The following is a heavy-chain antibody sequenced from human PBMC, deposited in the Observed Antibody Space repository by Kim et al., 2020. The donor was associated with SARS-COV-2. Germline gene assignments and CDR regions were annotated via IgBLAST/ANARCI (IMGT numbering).Heavy chain of an antibody. CDR3: AKDVAYYCSAFDS. CDR2: IRRGGGSS. CDR1: GFTFSNSA. V-gene: IGHV3-23*01. D-gene: IGHD3-10*01. J-gene: IGHJ4*02. Sequence: GGSLRLSCAASGFTFSNSAMHWVRQAPGKGLEWVATIRRGGGSSYYLDSVTGRCTISRYDANTILKLQMNSVRVDDTAIYYCAKDVAYYCSAFDSWGQGILVAVSS.